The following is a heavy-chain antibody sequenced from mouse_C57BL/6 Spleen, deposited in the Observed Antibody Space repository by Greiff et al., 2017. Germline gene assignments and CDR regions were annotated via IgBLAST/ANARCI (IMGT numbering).Heavy chain of an antibody. V-gene: IGHV1-64*01. Sequence: QVQLQQPGAELVKPGASVTLSCKASGYTFTSYWMHWVKQRPGQGLKWIGMIHPNSGSTNYNEKFKSKATMTVDESSSTAYLQLRSLTSADSTVYYCARGGVYSNSYYYAMDYWGQGTSVTVSS. J-gene: IGHJ4*01. CDR3: ARGGVYSNSYYYAMDY. D-gene: IGHD2-5*01. CDR2: IHPNSGST. CDR1: GYTFTSYW.